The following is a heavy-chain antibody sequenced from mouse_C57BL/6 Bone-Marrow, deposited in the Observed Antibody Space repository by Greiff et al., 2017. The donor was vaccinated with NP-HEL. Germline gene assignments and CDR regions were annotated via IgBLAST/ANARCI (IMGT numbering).Heavy chain of an antibody. Sequence: EVMLVESGGGLVQPGGSLKLSCAASGFTFSDYYMYWVRQTPEKRLEWVAYISNGGGSTYYPDTVNGRFTISRDNAKNTLYLQMSRLKSEHTAMYYCARRIYYGYVAWFAYWGQGTLVTVSA. CDR3: ARRIYYGYVAWFAY. J-gene: IGHJ3*01. V-gene: IGHV5-12*01. D-gene: IGHD2-2*01. CDR1: GFTFSDYY. CDR2: ISNGGGST.